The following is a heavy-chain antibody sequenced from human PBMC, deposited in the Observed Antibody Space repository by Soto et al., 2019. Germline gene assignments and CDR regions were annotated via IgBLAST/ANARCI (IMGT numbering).Heavy chain of an antibody. D-gene: IGHD6-19*01. J-gene: IGHJ4*02. CDR1: GFTVSRYA. V-gene: IGHV3-23*01. CDR2: ISSSGGST. Sequence: GDLRLSCAASGFTVSRYAMSWVRQAPVKGLEWVSAISSSGGSTYYADSVKGRFTISRENSKNTMYLQMNSLRAEDTDVYYCAKNRGWHKFDYWGQGTMVTVSS. CDR3: AKNRGWHKFDY.